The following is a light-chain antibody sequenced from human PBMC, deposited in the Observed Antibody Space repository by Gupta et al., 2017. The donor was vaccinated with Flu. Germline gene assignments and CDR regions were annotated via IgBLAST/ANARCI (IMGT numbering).Light chain of an antibody. V-gene: IGKV1-39*01. Sequence: DTQMTQSASSLSAYVGDRVTITCRASQNIGNYVNWYQQKVGKAPNLLIYAASSLESGVPSRFSGSGSGTDFTLTISSLQPEDSATYYCQQGDNTPLTFGGGTKVEIK. J-gene: IGKJ4*01. CDR1: QNIGNY. CDR2: AAS. CDR3: QQGDNTPLT.